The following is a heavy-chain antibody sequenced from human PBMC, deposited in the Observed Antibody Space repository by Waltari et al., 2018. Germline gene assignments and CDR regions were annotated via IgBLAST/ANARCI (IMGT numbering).Heavy chain of an antibody. D-gene: IGHD3-10*01. J-gene: IGHJ4*02. CDR1: GFTFSSYG. Sequence: QVQLVESGGGVVQPGGSLRLSCAASGFTFSSYGMHWVRQAQGKVMVWVAFIRYEGSNKYYADSVKGRFTISRDNSKNTLYLQMNSLRAEDTAVYYCAKPWFRDYYFDYWGQGTLVTVSS. V-gene: IGHV3-30*02. CDR2: IRYEGSNK. CDR3: AKPWFRDYYFDY.